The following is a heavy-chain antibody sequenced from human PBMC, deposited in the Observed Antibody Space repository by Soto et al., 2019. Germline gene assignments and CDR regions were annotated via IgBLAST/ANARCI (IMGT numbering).Heavy chain of an antibody. J-gene: IGHJ4*02. CDR2: ISGSGGST. CDR3: AKRQTYCGGDCYSVDY. D-gene: IGHD2-21*02. Sequence: GGSLRLSCAASGFTFSSYAMSWVRQAPGKGLEWVSAISGSGGSTYYADSVKGRFTISRDNSKNTLYLQMNSLRAEDTAVYYCAKRQTYCGGDCYSVDYWGQGTLVTVSS. V-gene: IGHV3-23*01. CDR1: GFTFSSYA.